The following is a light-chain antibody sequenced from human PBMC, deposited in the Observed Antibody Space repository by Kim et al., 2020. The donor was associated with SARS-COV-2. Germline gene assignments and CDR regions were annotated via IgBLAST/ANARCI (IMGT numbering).Light chain of an antibody. Sequence: DIQMTQSPSSVSASVGDRVTITCRASQGISSCLAWYQQKPGKAPKLLIYAASSLQSGVPSRFSGSGSGTDFTLTSSSLHPEDFATYYCQQANTSPWTFGQGTKVDIK. J-gene: IGKJ1*01. V-gene: IGKV1-12*01. CDR2: AAS. CDR1: QGISSC. CDR3: QQANTSPWT.